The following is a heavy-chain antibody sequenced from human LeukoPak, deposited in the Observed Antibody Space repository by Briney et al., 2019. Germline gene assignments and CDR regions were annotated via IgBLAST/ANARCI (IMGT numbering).Heavy chain of an antibody. CDR1: GFTFSSYA. CDR2: ISGSGGST. Sequence: PGGSPRLSCAASGFTFSSYAMSWVRQAPGKGLEWVSAISGSGGSTYYADSVKGRFTISRDNSKNTLYLQMNSLRAEDTAVYYCAKEGGDFWSGYNWFDPWGQGTLVTVSS. V-gene: IGHV3-23*01. J-gene: IGHJ5*02. D-gene: IGHD3-3*01. CDR3: AKEGGDFWSGYNWFDP.